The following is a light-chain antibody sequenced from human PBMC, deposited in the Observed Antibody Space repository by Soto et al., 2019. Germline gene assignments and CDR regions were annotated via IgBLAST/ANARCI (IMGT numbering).Light chain of an antibody. CDR1: QSISSY. V-gene: IGKV1-39*01. Sequence: TQSPSSLSASVGDRVTITCRASQSISSYLNWYQQKPGKAPKLLIYAASSLQSGVPSRFSGSGSGTDFTLTISSLQPEDFATYYCQHSYSTLWTFGQGTKVEIK. CDR3: QHSYSTLWT. CDR2: AAS. J-gene: IGKJ1*01.